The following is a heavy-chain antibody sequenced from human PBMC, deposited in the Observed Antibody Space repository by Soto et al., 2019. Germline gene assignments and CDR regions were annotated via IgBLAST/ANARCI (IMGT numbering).Heavy chain of an antibody. CDR1: GFTFSSYA. D-gene: IGHD2-8*01. V-gene: IGHV3-23*01. CDR3: AKSLIVLMVYAPDYYYYGMDV. CDR2: ISGSGGST. Sequence: GGSLRLSCAASGFTFSSYAMSWVRQAPGKGLEWVSAISGSGGSTYYADSVKGRFTISRDNSKNTLYLQMNSLRAEDTAVYYFAKSLIVLMVYAPDYYYYGMDVWGQGTTVTVSS. J-gene: IGHJ6*02.